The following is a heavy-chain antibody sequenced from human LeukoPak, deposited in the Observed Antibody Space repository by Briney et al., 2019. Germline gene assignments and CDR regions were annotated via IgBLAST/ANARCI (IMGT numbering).Heavy chain of an antibody. V-gene: IGHV1-2*02. Sequence: ASVKVSCKSSGYTFTDYYMHWVRQAPGQGLEWMGWIHPNSGSTNYAPKFQGRVTVTRDTSISTVYMELISLRSDDTAMYYCARDGVGMVPFDYWGQGTLVTVSS. CDR2: IHPNSGST. D-gene: IGHD3-10*01. CDR3: ARDGVGMVPFDY. J-gene: IGHJ4*02. CDR1: GYTFTDYY.